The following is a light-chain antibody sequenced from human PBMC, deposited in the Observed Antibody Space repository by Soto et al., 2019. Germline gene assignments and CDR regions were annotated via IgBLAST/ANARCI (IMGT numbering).Light chain of an antibody. J-gene: IGKJ1*01. CDR2: KAS. CDR1: QSISSR. V-gene: IGKV1-5*03. CDR3: QQYNSYWT. Sequence: DIQMTQSPSTLSASVGERVTITCRASQSISSRLDWYQQKPGKAPKLLIYKASSLESGVPSRFSGSGSGTEFNLTISSLQPDDSATYYCQQYNSYWTFGQGTKVEIK.